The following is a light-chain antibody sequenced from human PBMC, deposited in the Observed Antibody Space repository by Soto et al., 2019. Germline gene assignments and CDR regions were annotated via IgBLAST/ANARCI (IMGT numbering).Light chain of an antibody. CDR1: QGIRSD. J-gene: IGKJ1*01. CDR2: AAS. Sequence: AIQMTQSPSSLSASIGDRVTITCRASQGIRSDLAWYFQRSGEAPKLLISAASTLHSGVPSRFSGSGSGTDFTLTINRLQPEDAATYYCLQDFKFPWTFGQGTKV. CDR3: LQDFKFPWT. V-gene: IGKV1-6*01.